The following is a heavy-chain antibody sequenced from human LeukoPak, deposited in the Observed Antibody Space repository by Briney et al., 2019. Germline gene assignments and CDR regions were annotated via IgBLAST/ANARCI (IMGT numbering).Heavy chain of an antibody. Sequence: ASVKVSCKVSGYTLTELSMHSVRQAPGKGVEWVGGFYPEDGETIYAQKFQGRVTMTEDTSTDTAYMELSSLRSEDTAVYYCATVGSSGDYWGQGTLVTVSS. CDR2: FYPEDGET. D-gene: IGHD1-26*01. CDR3: ATVGSSGDY. J-gene: IGHJ4*01. V-gene: IGHV1-24*01. CDR1: GYTLTELS.